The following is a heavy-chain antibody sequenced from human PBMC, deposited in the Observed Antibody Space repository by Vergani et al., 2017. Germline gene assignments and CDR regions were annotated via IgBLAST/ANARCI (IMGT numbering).Heavy chain of an antibody. Sequence: QLQLQESGPGLVKPSATLSLTCSVSGASIRSSNYYWGWIRQPPGKGLEWIASIYCSGSTNYKPSPKIRVTLSVDTSKNQFSLNLSSVTAADTAVYFCARHSTLGWMVKVVWIDPWGQGILVTVSS. CDR2: IYCSGST. CDR1: GASIRSSNYY. CDR3: ARHSTLGWMVKVVWIDP. V-gene: IGHV4-39*01. D-gene: IGHD6-19*01. J-gene: IGHJ5*02.